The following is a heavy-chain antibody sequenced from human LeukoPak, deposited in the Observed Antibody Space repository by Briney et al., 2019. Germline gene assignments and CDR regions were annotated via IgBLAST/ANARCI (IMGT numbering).Heavy chain of an antibody. Sequence: PSEALSLTCAVYGGSFSGYYWSWIRQPPGKGLEWIGEINHSGSTNYNPSLKSRVTISVDTSKNQFSLKLSSVTAADTAVYYCARGKKEVCNYFDYWGQGTLVTVSS. CDR2: INHSGST. V-gene: IGHV4-34*01. J-gene: IGHJ4*02. CDR1: GGSFSGYY. D-gene: IGHD2-8*01. CDR3: ARGKKEVCNYFDY.